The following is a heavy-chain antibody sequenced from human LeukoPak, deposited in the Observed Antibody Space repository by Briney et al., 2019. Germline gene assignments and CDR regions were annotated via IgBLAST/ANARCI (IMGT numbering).Heavy chain of an antibody. J-gene: IGHJ4*02. CDR1: GGSISSRPYC. Sequence: SETLSLTCTVSGGSISSRPYCWGWIRQPPGKGLEWLGSFFYSGSTNYKPSLKSRVTISVDTSKNQFSLRLSSVTAADTAVYYCARLVVSTWYHEVLLGRDCWGQGTLVTVSS. D-gene: IGHD6-13*01. V-gene: IGHV4-39*01. CDR2: FFYSGST. CDR3: ARLVVSTWYHEVLLGRDC.